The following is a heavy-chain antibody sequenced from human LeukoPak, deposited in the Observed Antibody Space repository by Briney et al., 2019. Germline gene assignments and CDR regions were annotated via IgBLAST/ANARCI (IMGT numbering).Heavy chain of an antibody. J-gene: IGHJ4*02. CDR2: ISGSGGST. CDR3: AAGKGYDPFDY. V-gene: IGHV3-23*01. CDR1: GFTFSSYA. Sequence: GGSLRLSCAASGFTFSSYAMSWVRQAPGKGLEWVSAISGSGGSTYYADSVEGRFTISRDNSKNTLYLQMNSLGAEDTAVYYCAAGKGYDPFDYWGQGTLVTFSS. D-gene: IGHD6-13*01.